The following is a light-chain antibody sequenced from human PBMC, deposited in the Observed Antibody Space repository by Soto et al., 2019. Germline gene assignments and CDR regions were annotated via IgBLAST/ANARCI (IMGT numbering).Light chain of an antibody. CDR2: ATS. V-gene: IGKV1-12*01. Sequence: DIQMTQFPSSVSASVGDRVTITCRASQGVSTWLAWYQQKPGKAPELLIYATSTLQSGVPSRFSGSASGTDFSLTISSLQPDDFATYYCLQDNSFPYTFGQGTKLEIK. CDR1: QGVSTW. CDR3: LQDNSFPYT. J-gene: IGKJ2*01.